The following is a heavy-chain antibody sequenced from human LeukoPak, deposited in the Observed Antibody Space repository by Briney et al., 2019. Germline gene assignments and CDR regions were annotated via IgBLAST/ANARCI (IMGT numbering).Heavy chain of an antibody. J-gene: IGHJ3*01. Sequence: TLSLTCGLSGGSISSNYWWTWGRQPPGTRLEWIGESLHAGNTNHNPSLKSQVTISLNKSQNQISLPLHAVLSAHPGLYHCSRGGKGGDNVFDLWGQGTMVTVSS. CDR1: GGSISSNYW. CDR3: SRGGKGGDNVFDL. D-gene: IGHD3-16*01. CDR2: SLHAGNT. V-gene: IGHV4-4*02.